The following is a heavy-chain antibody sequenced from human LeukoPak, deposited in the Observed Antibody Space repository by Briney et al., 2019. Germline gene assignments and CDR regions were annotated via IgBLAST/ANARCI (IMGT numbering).Heavy chain of an antibody. V-gene: IGHV3-21*01. D-gene: IGHD6-19*01. Sequence: PGGSLRLSCAASGFTFSSYSMNWVRQAPGKGLEWVSSISSSSSYIYYADSVKGRFTISRDNAKNSLYLQMNSLRAEDTAVYYCARERGRQWLNPFDYWGQGTLVTVSS. CDR3: ARERGRQWLNPFDY. CDR2: ISSSSSYI. J-gene: IGHJ4*02. CDR1: GFTFSSYS.